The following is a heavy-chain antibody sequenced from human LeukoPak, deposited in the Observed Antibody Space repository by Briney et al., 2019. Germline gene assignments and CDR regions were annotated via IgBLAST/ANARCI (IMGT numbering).Heavy chain of an antibody. CDR1: GYTFTSYG. CDR2: ISAYNGNT. V-gene: IGHV1-18*04. CDR3: ARGALVDTAMVLFDP. Sequence: ASVKVSCKASGYTFTSYGISWVRQAPGQGLEWMGWISAYNGNTNYAQKLQGRVTMTTDTSTSTAYMELRSLRSDDTAVYYCARGALVDTAMVLFDPWGQGTLVTVSS. J-gene: IGHJ5*02. D-gene: IGHD5-18*01.